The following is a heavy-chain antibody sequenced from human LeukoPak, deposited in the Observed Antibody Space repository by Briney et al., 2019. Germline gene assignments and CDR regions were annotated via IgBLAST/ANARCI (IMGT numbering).Heavy chain of an antibody. J-gene: IGHJ4*02. Sequence: PSETLSLTCAVSGYSISSGYYWGWIRQPPGKGLEWIGSIYQSGTTYYNPSLKRRVTISVDTSKNQFSLNLSSVTATDTAVYYCARQGSGWYISSPLDYWGQGTLVSVSS. D-gene: IGHD6-19*01. CDR1: GYSISSGYY. CDR3: ARQGSGWYISSPLDY. CDR2: IYQSGTT. V-gene: IGHV4-38-2*01.